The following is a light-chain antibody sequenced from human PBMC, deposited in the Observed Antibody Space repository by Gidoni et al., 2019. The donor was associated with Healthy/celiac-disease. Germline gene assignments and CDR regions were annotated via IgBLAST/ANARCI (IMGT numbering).Light chain of an antibody. CDR3: QQGFT. V-gene: IGKV1-33*01. J-gene: IGKJ3*01. CDR1: QDISNY. Sequence: DIQMTQSPSALSASVGDRVTITCQASQDISNYLNWYQQKPGKAPKRLIYDASNLETGVPSRFSGSGSGTDFTFTISSLQPEDIATYYCQQGFTFXPXTKVDIK. CDR2: DAS.